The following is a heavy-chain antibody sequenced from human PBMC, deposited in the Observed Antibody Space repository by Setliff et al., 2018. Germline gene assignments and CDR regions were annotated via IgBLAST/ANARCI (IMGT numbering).Heavy chain of an antibody. CDR2: ISGSGGST. J-gene: IGHJ4*02. CDR1: GFTFSSYA. V-gene: IGHV3-23*01. Sequence: PGGSLRLSCAASGFTFSSYAMNWVRQAPGKGLERVSSISGSGGSTYYADSVKGRFTITRDNSKNTLYLQVNSLRPEDTAVYYCARDTISDYVWGSYRYGGYFDYWGQGTLVTVSS. D-gene: IGHD3-16*02. CDR3: ARDTISDYVWGSYRYGGYFDY.